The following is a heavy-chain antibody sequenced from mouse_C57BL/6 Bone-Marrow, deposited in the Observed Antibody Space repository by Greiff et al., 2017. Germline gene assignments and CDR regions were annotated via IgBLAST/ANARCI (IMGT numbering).Heavy chain of an antibody. CDR2: ISDGGSYT. CDR3: ARDYYGSSTVLDY. V-gene: IGHV5-4*01. D-gene: IGHD1-1*01. J-gene: IGHJ2*01. Sequence: EVQLVESGGGLVKPGGSLKLSCAASGFTFSSYAMSWVRQTPEKRLEWVATISDGGSYTYYPDNVKGRFTISRDNAKNNLYLQMSHLKSEDTAMYYCARDYYGSSTVLDYWGQGTTLTVSS. CDR1: GFTFSSYA.